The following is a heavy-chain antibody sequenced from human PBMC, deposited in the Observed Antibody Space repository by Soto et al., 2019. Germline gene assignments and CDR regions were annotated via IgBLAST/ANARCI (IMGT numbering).Heavy chain of an antibody. CDR3: VRDGTKTLRDWFDP. D-gene: IGHD1-1*01. CDR2: IYATGTT. V-gene: IGHV4-4*07. J-gene: IGHJ5*02. Sequence: PETLSLTCTASGASISGFYWSWIRKSAGKGLEWIGRIYATGTTDYNPSLKSRVMMSVDTSKKQFSLKSRSVTAADTAVYYCVRDGTKTLRDWFDPWGQGISVTVSS. CDR1: GASISGFY.